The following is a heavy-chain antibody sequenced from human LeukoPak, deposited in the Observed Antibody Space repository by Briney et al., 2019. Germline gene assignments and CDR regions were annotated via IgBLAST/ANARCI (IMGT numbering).Heavy chain of an antibody. D-gene: IGHD6-19*01. Sequence: PGRSLRLSCAASRFTFSSYGMHWVRQAPGKGLEWVAVIWYDGSNKYYADSVKGRFTISRDNSKNTLYLQMNSLRAEDTAVYYCARDVDSSGPLGYWGQGTLVTVSS. CDR3: ARDVDSSGPLGY. J-gene: IGHJ4*02. CDR1: RFTFSSYG. CDR2: IWYDGSNK. V-gene: IGHV3-33*01.